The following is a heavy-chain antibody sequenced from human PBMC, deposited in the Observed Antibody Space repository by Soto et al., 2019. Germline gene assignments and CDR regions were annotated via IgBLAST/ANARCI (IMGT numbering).Heavy chain of an antibody. CDR1: GGTFSSYA. Sequence: GASVKVSCKASGGTFSSYAISWVRQAPGQGLEWMGGIIPIFGTANYAQKFQGRVTITADESTSTAYMELSSLRSEDTAVYYCARGDYSLTAGTYYYYGMDVWGQGTTVTVSS. D-gene: IGHD4-4*01. V-gene: IGHV1-69*13. CDR3: ARGDYSLTAGTYYYYGMDV. J-gene: IGHJ6*02. CDR2: IIPIFGTA.